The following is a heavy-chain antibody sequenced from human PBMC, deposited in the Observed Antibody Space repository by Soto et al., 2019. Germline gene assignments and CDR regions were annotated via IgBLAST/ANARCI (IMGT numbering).Heavy chain of an antibody. J-gene: IGHJ3*02. CDR2: ISSSSSTI. CDR1: GFTFSSYS. V-gene: IGHV3-48*02. D-gene: IGHD3-22*01. Sequence: GGSLRLSCAASGFTFSSYSMHWVRQAPGKGLEWVSYISSSSSTIYYADSVKGRFTISRDNAKNSLYLQMNSLRDEDTAVYYCARGETYYYDSSGYYYERDAFDIWGQGTMVTVSS. CDR3: ARGETYYYDSSGYYYERDAFDI.